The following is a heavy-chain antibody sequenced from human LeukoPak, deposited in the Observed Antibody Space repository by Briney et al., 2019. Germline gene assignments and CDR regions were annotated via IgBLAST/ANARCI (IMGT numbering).Heavy chain of an antibody. J-gene: IGHJ4*02. CDR3: AKDLPYLLYYFDY. CDR2: ISYDGSSK. CDR1: GFTFSSYG. D-gene: IGHD3-10*01. V-gene: IGHV3-30*18. Sequence: SGGSLRLSCAASGFTFSSYGMHWVRQAPGKGLEWVAVISYDGSSKYYADSVKGRFTISRDNSKNTLYLQMNSLRAEDTAVYYCAKDLPYLLYYFDYWGQGTLVTVSS.